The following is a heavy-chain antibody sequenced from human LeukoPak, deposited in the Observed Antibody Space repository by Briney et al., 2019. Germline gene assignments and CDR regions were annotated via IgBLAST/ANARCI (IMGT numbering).Heavy chain of an antibody. V-gene: IGHV1-69*02. CDR3: ARYYDSSGYYYGY. CDR1: VGTYSSYT. D-gene: IGHD3-22*01. CDR2: IIPILGIA. Sequence: SVKVSCKASVGTYSSYTISWVRQAPGQGLEWMGRIIPILGIANYAQKFQGRVTITADKSTSTAYMELSSLRSEDTAVYYCARYYDSSGYYYGYWGQGTLVTVSS. J-gene: IGHJ4*02.